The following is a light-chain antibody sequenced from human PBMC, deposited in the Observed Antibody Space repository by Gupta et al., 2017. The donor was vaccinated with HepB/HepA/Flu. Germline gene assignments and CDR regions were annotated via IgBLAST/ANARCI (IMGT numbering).Light chain of an antibody. V-gene: IGKV3-20*01. J-gene: IGKJ3*01. CDR1: QSLSDNY. CDR2: GAS. Sequence: EILLTQSPGTLSWSPGERVTLSSRASQSLSDNYLAWYQQKPCQAPRLIIFGASSRSTGVPDRFSGSGSGTDFTLTISRLEPEDFAVYYCQHYGTSSFTFGPGTKVDI. CDR3: QHYGTSSFT.